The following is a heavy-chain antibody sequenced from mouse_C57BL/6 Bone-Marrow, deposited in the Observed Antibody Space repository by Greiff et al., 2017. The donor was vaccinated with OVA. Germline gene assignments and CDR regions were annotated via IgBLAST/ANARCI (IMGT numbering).Heavy chain of an antibody. V-gene: IGHV1-69*01. CDR3: AREEDGGFAY. J-gene: IGHJ3*01. CDR1: GYTFTSYW. CDR2: IDPSDSYT. Sequence: QVQLQQPGAELVMPGASVKLSCKASGYTFTSYWMHWVKQRPGQGLEWIGEIDPSDSYTNYNQKFKGKSTLTVDKSSSTAYMQLSSLTSEDSAVYYCAREEDGGFAYWGQGTLVTVSA.